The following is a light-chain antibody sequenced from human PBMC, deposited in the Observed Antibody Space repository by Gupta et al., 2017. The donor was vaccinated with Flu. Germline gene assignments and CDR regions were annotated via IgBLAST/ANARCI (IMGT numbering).Light chain of an antibody. V-gene: IGKV2-28*01. Sequence: DIVMTQSPLSLPVTPGEPASISCRSSQSLLHRNGYNYLDWYLQKPGQSPQLLIYLGSNRASGVPHRFSGSGSGTDFTLKISRVEAEDVGIYYCMQALQTPWTFGQGTKVEIK. CDR3: MQALQTPWT. CDR2: LGS. CDR1: QSLLHRNGYNY. J-gene: IGKJ1*01.